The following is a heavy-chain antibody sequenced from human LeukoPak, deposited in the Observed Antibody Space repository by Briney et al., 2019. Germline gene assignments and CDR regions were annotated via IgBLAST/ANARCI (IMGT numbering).Heavy chain of an antibody. J-gene: IGHJ4*02. Sequence: GESLKISCKGSGYSFTSYWIGWVRQMPGKGLEWVGIIYPGDSDTRYSPSFQGQVTISADKSISTAYLQWSSLKASDTAIYYCATPIYSSGWLFDYRGQGTLVTVSS. CDR3: ATPIYSSGWLFDY. CDR1: GYSFTSYW. V-gene: IGHV5-51*01. CDR2: IYPGDSDT. D-gene: IGHD6-19*01.